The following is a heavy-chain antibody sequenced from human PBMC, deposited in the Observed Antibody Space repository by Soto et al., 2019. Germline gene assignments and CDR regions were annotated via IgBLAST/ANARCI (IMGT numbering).Heavy chain of an antibody. CDR1: GGSISSSNW. J-gene: IGHJ4*02. D-gene: IGHD1-26*01. Sequence: PSETLSLTCAVSGGSISSSNWWSWVRQPPGKGLEWIGEIYHSGSTNYNPSLKSRVTISVDKSKNQFSLKLSSVTAADTAVYYCARLPIVGAAFDYWGQGTLVTVYS. CDR2: IYHSGST. V-gene: IGHV4-4*02. CDR3: ARLPIVGAAFDY.